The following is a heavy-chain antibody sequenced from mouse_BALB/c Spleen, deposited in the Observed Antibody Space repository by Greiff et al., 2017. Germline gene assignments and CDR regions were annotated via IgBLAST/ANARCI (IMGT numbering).Heavy chain of an antibody. Sequence: QVQLQQPGAELVRPGASVKLSCKASGYTFTSYWINWVKQRPGQGLEWIGNIYPSDSYTNYNQKFKDKATLTVDKSSSTAYMQLSSPTSEDSAVYYCTREAAYYFDYWGKGTTLTVSS. CDR3: TREAAYYFDY. J-gene: IGHJ2*01. CDR2: IYPSDSYT. CDR1: GYTFTSYW. V-gene: IGHV1-69*02.